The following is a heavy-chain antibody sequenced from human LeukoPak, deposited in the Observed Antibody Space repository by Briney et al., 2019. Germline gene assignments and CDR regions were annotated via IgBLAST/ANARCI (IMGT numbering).Heavy chain of an antibody. J-gene: IGHJ3*02. V-gene: IGHV4-4*07. CDR1: GGSSSSYY. CDR3: ARARAGIAVAGTDAFDI. D-gene: IGHD6-19*01. CDR2: IYTSGST. Sequence: SETLSLTCTVSGGSSSSYYWSWIRQPAGKGLEWIGRIYTSGSTNYNPSLKSRVTMSVDTSKNQFSLKLSSVTAADTAVYYCARARAGIAVAGTDAFDIWGQGTMVTVSS.